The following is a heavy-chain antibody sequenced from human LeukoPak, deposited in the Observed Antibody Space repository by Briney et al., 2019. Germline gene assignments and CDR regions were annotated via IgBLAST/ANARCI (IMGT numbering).Heavy chain of an antibody. CDR1: RLSFSRYW. CDR2: IKQDGSEK. D-gene: IGHD5-24*01. Sequence: PGGSLRLSCVVCRLSFSRYWMSWVRQAPGKGLEWVANIKQDGSEKHYVDSVKGRFTISRDNAKNSLYLQMNSLRAEETAMYYCVRDADLGATIIGAFDIWGLGTMVTVSS. J-gene: IGHJ3*02. V-gene: IGHV3-7*01. CDR3: VRDADLGATIIGAFDI.